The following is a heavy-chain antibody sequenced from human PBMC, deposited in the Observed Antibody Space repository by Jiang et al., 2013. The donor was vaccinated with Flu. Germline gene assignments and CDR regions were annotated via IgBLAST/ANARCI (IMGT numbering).Heavy chain of an antibody. CDR1: GDTFTKYA. D-gene: IGHD3-10*02. Sequence: SGAEVKKPGSSVKVSCKTSGDTFTKYAFAWVRQAPGQRLEWMAGILPILDITNYGQKFQGRVTLTADKATSTAYLELGSMRSEDTAVYYCAGTLLDDLRIAMFRGQFSPKSYYYFALDVWGQGTSVTVSS. CDR2: ILPILDIT. CDR3: AGTLLDDLRIAMFRGQFSPKSYYYFALDV. V-gene: IGHV1-69*10. J-gene: IGHJ6*02.